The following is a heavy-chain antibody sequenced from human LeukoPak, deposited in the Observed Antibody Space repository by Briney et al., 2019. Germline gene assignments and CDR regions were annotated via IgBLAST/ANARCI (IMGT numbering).Heavy chain of an antibody. CDR1: GFTFSSYW. CDR3: AREPIGPRATTEKGY. V-gene: IGHV3-7*01. J-gene: IGHJ4*02. D-gene: IGHD1-26*01. Sequence: PGGSLRLSCAASGFTFSSYWMSWVRQAPGKGLEWVANIKQDGSEKYYVDSVKGRFTISRDNAKNSLYLQMNSLRAEDTAVYYGAREPIGPRATTEKGYWGQGPLVTVSS. CDR2: IKQDGSEK.